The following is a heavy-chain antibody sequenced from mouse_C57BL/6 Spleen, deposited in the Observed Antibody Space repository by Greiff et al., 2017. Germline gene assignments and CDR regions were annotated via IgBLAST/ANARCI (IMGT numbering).Heavy chain of an antibody. V-gene: IGHV1-64*01. J-gene: IGHJ2*01. D-gene: IGHD2-1*01. CDR1: GYTFTSYW. CDR2: IPPNRGST. Sequence: QVQLQQPGAELVKPGASVKLSCKASGYTFTSYWMHWVKQRPGQGLEWIGMIPPNRGSTNYTEKCESKATLTVDKSSSTAYMQLSSLTSEDSAVYYCARADGNYGGNYWGQGTTLTVSS. CDR3: ARADGNYGGNY.